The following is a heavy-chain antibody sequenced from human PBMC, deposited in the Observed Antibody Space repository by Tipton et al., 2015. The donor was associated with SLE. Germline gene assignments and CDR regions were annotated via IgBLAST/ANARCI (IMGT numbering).Heavy chain of an antibody. CDR3: ARVRSYYYMDV. CDR1: GFTFSTYS. V-gene: IGHV3-48*01. D-gene: IGHD1-14*01. J-gene: IGHJ6*03. CDR2: ITTSTTI. Sequence: SLRLSCAASGFTFSTYSMTWVRQAPGKGLEWVSYITTSTTIDYAESVQGRFSISRDNAKHSLFLQMSSLRAEDTAVYYCARVRSYYYMDVWGKGTTVTVSS.